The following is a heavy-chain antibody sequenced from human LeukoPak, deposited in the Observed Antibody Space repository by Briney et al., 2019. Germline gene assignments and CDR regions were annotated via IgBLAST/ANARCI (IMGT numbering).Heavy chain of an antibody. Sequence: PSETLSLTCTVSGDSIKNYYWSWIRQSAGKGLEWIGRIYASGSTNYNPSLKSRVTMSVETSKNQFFLKLSSVTAADTAVYFCARAPGYSGHDWYDYWGQGTLVTVSS. V-gene: IGHV4-4*07. J-gene: IGHJ4*02. D-gene: IGHD5-12*01. CDR1: GDSIKNYY. CDR3: ARAPGYSGHDWYDY. CDR2: IYASGST.